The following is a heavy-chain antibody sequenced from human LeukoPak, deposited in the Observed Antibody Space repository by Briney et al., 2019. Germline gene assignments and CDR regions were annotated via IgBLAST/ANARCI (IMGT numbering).Heavy chain of an antibody. J-gene: IGHJ6*02. Sequence: GGSLRLSCAASGFTVSSTYMSWVRQAPGKGLEWVSVIYSGGSTYYADSVKGRFTISRDNSKNTLYLQMNSLRAEDTAVYYCARERPHYDILTGATTRYSMDVWGQGTTVTVSS. V-gene: IGHV3-53*01. CDR3: ARERPHYDILTGATTRYSMDV. D-gene: IGHD3-9*01. CDR1: GFTVSSTY. CDR2: IYSGGST.